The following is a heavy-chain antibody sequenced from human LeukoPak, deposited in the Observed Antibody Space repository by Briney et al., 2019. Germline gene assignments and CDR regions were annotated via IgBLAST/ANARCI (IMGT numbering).Heavy chain of an antibody. D-gene: IGHD3-10*01. CDR1: DGSISSYY. V-gene: IGHV4-59*01. CDR3: ARDRPYGSGSYPRFFDY. CDR2: IYYSGST. Sequence: SETLSLTCSVSDGSISSYYWSWIRQPPGKGLEWIGYIYYSGSTDYNPSLKSRVTISVDTSKNQFSLKLSSVTAADTAVYYCARDRPYGSGSYPRFFDYWGQGTLVTVSS. J-gene: IGHJ4*02.